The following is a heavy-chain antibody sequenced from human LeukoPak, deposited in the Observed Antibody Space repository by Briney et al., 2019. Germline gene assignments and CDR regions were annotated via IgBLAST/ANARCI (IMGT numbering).Heavy chain of an antibody. CDR2: IIPILGIA. CDR1: GGTFSSYT. CDR3: ARDSDGYTVYYFDY. J-gene: IGHJ4*02. V-gene: IGHV1-69*04. Sequence: SVKVSCKASGGTFSSYTISWVRQATGQGLEWMGRIIPILGIANYAQKFQGRVTITADKSTSTAYMELSSLRSEDTAVYYCARDSDGYTVYYFDYWGQGTLVTVSS. D-gene: IGHD5-24*01.